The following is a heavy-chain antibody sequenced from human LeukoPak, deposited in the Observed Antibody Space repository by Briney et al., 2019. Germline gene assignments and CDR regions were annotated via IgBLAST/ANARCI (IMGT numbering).Heavy chain of an antibody. Sequence: PGGSLRLSCAASGFTFSSYAMSWVRQAPGKGLEGVSAISGSGGSTYYADSVKGRFTISRDNSKNTLYLQMNSLRDEDTAVYYCAKALVRFGESDYWGQGTLVTVSS. D-gene: IGHD3-10*01. V-gene: IGHV3-23*01. CDR3: AKALVRFGESDY. CDR2: ISGSGGST. J-gene: IGHJ4*02. CDR1: GFTFSSYA.